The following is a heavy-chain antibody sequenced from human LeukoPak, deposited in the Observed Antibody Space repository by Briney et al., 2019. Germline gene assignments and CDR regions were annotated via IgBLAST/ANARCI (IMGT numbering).Heavy chain of an antibody. J-gene: IGHJ4*02. CDR1: GYIFNTYG. V-gene: IGHV1-18*03. Sequence: GDSVKVSCKTSGYIFNTYGISWVRQAPRQGLEWMAWIRGNNDNTKYAQKFQGRVTLTTDTSTSTAYMELRGLTSDDMAVYYCVRDSAYSPDYWGQGSLVTVSP. D-gene: IGHD5-12*01. CDR3: VRDSAYSPDY. CDR2: IRGNNDNT.